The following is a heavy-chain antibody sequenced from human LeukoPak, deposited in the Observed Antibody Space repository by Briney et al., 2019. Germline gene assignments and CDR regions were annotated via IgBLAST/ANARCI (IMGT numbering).Heavy chain of an antibody. Sequence: PSQTLSLTCTVSGGSISNGYYWGWIRQPPGKGLEWIGNIYHSGNTYYNPSLKSRVTISVDTSKNQFSLKLTSVTAADTAVYYCARGDDFWSGYPEAYWGQGTLVTVSS. J-gene: IGHJ4*02. CDR2: IYHSGNT. CDR3: ARGDDFWSGYPEAY. CDR1: GGSISNGYY. V-gene: IGHV4-38-2*02. D-gene: IGHD3-3*01.